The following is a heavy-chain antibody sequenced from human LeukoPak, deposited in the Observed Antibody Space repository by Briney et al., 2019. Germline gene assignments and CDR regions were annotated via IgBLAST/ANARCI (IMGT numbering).Heavy chain of an antibody. CDR3: ANKEGYGASDY. CDR1: GFTFSSYA. V-gene: IGHV3-23*01. Sequence: PGGSLRLSCAASGFTFSSYAMGWVRQAPGKGLEWVATISGSGDITYFADSVKGRFTISRDNSKNTLYLQMNSLRAEDTAIYYCANKEGYGASDYWGQGTLVTVSS. CDR2: ISGSGDIT. J-gene: IGHJ4*02. D-gene: IGHD4-17*01.